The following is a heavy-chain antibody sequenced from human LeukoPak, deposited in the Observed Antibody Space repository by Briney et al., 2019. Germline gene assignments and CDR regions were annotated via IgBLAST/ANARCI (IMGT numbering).Heavy chain of an antibody. CDR2: ISYDGSNK. J-gene: IGHJ4*02. CDR1: GFTFSSYA. D-gene: IGHD4-17*01. CDR3: ARSMTTVTDDDY. Sequence: GRSLRLSCAASGFTFSSYAMHWVRQAPGKGLEWVAVISYDGSNKYYADSVKGRFTISRDNSKNTLYLQMNSLRAEDTAVYYCARSMTTVTDDDYWGQGTLVTVSS. V-gene: IGHV3-30*01.